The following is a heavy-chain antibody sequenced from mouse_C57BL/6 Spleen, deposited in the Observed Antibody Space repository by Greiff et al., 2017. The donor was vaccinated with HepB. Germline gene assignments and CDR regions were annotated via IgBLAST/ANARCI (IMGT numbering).Heavy chain of an antibody. Sequence: QVQLKQPGAELVKPGASVKMSCKASGYTFPSYWITWVKQRPGQGLEWIGDIYPGSGSTNYNEKFKSKATLTVDTSSSTAYMQLSSLTSEDSAVYYCARSRSNGWYFDVWGTGTTVTVSS. CDR3: ARSRSNGWYFDV. CDR1: GYTFPSYW. D-gene: IGHD2-5*01. J-gene: IGHJ1*03. CDR2: IYPGSGST. V-gene: IGHV1-55*01.